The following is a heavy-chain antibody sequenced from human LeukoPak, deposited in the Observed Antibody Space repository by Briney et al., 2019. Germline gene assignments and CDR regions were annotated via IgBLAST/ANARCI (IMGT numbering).Heavy chain of an antibody. CDR2: IKQDGSEK. J-gene: IGHJ2*01. Sequence: GGSLRLSCAASGFTFDDYGMSWVRQAPGKGLEWVANIKQDGSEKYYVDSLKGRFTISRDNAKNSLYLQMNSLRAEDTAVYYCARDSSTPWYFDLWGRGTLVTVSS. D-gene: IGHD2/OR15-2a*01. CDR1: GFTFDDYG. V-gene: IGHV3-7*01. CDR3: ARDSSTPWYFDL.